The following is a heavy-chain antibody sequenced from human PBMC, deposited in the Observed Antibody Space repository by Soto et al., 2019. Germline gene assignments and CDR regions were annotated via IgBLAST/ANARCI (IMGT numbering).Heavy chain of an antibody. J-gene: IGHJ4*02. V-gene: IGHV3-9*01. CDR1: GFTFDDYA. D-gene: IGHD1-26*01. CDR2: ISWNRGSI. CDR3: AKDVMGPTVN. Sequence: PGGSLRLSCAASGFTFDDYAMHWVRQAPGKGLEWVSGISWNRGSIGYADSVKGRFTISRDNAKNSLYLQMNSLRAEDTALYYCAKDVMGPTVNWGQGTLVTVSS.